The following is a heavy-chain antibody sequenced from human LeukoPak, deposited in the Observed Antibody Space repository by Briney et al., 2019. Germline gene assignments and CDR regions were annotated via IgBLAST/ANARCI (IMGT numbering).Heavy chain of an antibody. CDR1: GGTISSYY. V-gene: IGHV4-59*01. J-gene: IGHJ3*02. CDR3: ARERNWGSGAFDI. CDR2: IYYSGST. Sequence: PSETLSLTCTVSGGTISSYYWSWIRQPPGKGLEWIGYIYYSGSTNYNPSLKSRVTISVDTSKNQFSLKLSSVTAADTAVYYCARERNWGSGAFDIWGQGTMVTVFS. D-gene: IGHD3-16*01.